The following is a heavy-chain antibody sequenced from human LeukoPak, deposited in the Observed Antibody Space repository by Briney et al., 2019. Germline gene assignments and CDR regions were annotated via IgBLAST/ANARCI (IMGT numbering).Heavy chain of an antibody. CDR3: ARYMAKASFDY. CDR2: IYYSGST. CDR1: GGSISSYY. D-gene: IGHD5-24*01. J-gene: IGHJ4*02. V-gene: IGHV4-59*01. Sequence: SETLSLTCTVSGGSISSYYWSWIRQPAGKGLEWIGYIYYSGSTNYNPSLKSRVTISVDTSKNQFSLKLSSVTAADTAVYYCARYMAKASFDYWGQGTLVTVSS.